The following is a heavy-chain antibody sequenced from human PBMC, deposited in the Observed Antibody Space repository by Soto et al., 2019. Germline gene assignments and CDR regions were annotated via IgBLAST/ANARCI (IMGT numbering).Heavy chain of an antibody. V-gene: IGHV3-30*04. D-gene: IGHD3-10*01. Sequence: QVQLVESGGGVVQPGRSLRLSCAASGFTFSSYAMLWVRQAPGKGLEWVAVISYDGRNKYYADSVKGRFTISRDNSKNTMYKQMNSLRAEDTAVYYCARPEYYSGSYHDYWGQGNLVTVSS. J-gene: IGHJ4*02. CDR3: ARPEYYSGSYHDY. CDR2: ISYDGRNK. CDR1: GFTFSSYA.